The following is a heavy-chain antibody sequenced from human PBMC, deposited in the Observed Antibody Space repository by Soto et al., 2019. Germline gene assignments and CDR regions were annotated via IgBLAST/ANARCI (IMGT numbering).Heavy chain of an antibody. CDR3: ARGSYDIYYYYGMDV. CDR1: GGSISSSNW. Sequence: QVQLQESGPGLVKPSGTLSLTCAVSGGSISSSNWWSWVRQPPGKGLEWIGEIYHSGSTNCNPSLKGRVTISVDQSKNQFSLKRSSVTAADTAVYYCARGSYDIYYYYGMDVWGQGTTVTVSS. V-gene: IGHV4-4*02. J-gene: IGHJ6*02. CDR2: IYHSGST. D-gene: IGHD5-18*01.